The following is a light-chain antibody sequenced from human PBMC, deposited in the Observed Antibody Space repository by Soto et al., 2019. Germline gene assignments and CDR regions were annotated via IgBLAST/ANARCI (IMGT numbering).Light chain of an antibody. CDR1: QSVSSSY. Sequence: DIVLTQSPGTLSLSPGERATLSCRAGQSVSSSYLAWYQQKPGQAPRLLIYGTSNRATGIPDRFSGSGSGTDFTLTISRLEPEDFAVYYCQQFGSSPNMYTFGQGTNLEIK. CDR3: QQFGSSPNMYT. V-gene: IGKV3-20*01. J-gene: IGKJ2*01. CDR2: GTS.